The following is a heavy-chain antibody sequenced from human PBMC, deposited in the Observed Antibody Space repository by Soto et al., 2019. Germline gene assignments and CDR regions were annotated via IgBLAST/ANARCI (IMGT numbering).Heavy chain of an antibody. J-gene: IGHJ3*02. Sequence: SETLSLTCAVSGDSIIGIYHWAWIRQSPGRGLEWIGEIYHSGSTNYNPSLKSRVTISVDKSKNQFSLKLSSVTAADTAVYYCARGIAVAGRWGGDAFDIWGQGTMVTVSS. V-gene: IGHV4-38-2*01. CDR2: IYHSGST. D-gene: IGHD6-19*01. CDR3: ARGIAVAGRWGGDAFDI. CDR1: GDSIIGIYH.